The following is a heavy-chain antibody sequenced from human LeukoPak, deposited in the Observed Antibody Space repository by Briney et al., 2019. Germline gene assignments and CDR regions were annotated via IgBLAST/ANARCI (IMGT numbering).Heavy chain of an antibody. D-gene: IGHD3-3*01. CDR3: ARVSGYYNWFVP. CDR2: ITSSSSYI. J-gene: IGHJ5*02. Sequence: GGSLRLSCAVSGFTFSSYTMNWVRQAPGKGLEWVSSITSSSSYIYYVDSVKGRFTISRDNAKNSLYLQMNSLRAEDTAVYYCARVSGYYNWFVPWGQGTLVTVSS. V-gene: IGHV3-21*01. CDR1: GFTFSSYT.